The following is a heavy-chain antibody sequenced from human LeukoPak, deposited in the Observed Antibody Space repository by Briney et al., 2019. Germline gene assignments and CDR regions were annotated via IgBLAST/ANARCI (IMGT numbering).Heavy chain of an antibody. D-gene: IGHD6-13*01. CDR3: ARDIAAAVDY. V-gene: IGHV3-23*01. CDR2: IVPSGGST. J-gene: IGHJ4*02. CDR1: GFTFSSYA. Sequence: GGSLRLSCAASGFTFSSYAMSWVRQAPGKGLEWVSAIVPSGGSTYYADSVKGRFTISRDNAKNTLYLQMNSLRAEDTAIYYCARDIAAAVDYWGQGTLVTVSS.